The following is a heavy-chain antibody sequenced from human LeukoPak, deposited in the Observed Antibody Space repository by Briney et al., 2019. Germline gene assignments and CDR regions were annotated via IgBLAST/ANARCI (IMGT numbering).Heavy chain of an antibody. CDR1: GGTFSSYA. Sequence: SVKVSCKASGGTFSSYAISWVRQAPGQGLEWMGGIIPIFGTANYAQKFQGRVTITTDESTSTAYMELSSLRSEDTAVYYCARHPTTIYGMDVWGQGTTVTVSS. CDR3: ARHPTTIYGMDV. CDR2: IIPIFGTA. V-gene: IGHV1-69*05. D-gene: IGHD4-17*01. J-gene: IGHJ6*02.